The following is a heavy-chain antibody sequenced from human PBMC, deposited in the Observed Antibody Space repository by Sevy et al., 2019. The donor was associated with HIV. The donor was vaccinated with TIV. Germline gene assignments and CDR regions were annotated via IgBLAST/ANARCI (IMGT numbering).Heavy chain of an antibody. J-gene: IGHJ4*02. CDR3: SKSSGYYDSSGYPSDY. D-gene: IGHD3-22*01. CDR2: ISGGGGST. Sequence: GGSLRLSCAASGFTFDNYAMSWVRQAPGTGLEWLSAISGGGGSTYYADSVKGRFTISRDNSKNTLYLQMNSLRAEDTAVYYCSKSSGYYDSSGYPSDYWGQGTLVTVSS. V-gene: IGHV3-23*01. CDR1: GFTFDNYA.